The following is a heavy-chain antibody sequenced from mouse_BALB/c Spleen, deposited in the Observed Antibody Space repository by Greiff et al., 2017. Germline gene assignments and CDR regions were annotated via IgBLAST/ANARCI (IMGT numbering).Heavy chain of an antibody. D-gene: IGHD2-14*01. V-gene: IGHV3-2*02. CDR3: ARSYRYIDY. Sequence: EVKLMESGPGLVKPSQSLSLTCTVTGYSITSDYAWNWIRQFPGNKLEWMGYISYSGSTSYNPSLKSRISITRDTSKNQFFLQLNSVTTEDTATYYCARSYRYIDYWGQGTTLTVSS. CDR2: ISYSGST. CDR1: GYSITSDYA. J-gene: IGHJ2*01.